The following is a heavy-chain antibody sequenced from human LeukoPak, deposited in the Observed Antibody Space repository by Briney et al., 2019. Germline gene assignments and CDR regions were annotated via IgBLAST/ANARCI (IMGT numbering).Heavy chain of an antibody. V-gene: IGHV6-1*01. Sequence: SQTLSLTCAISGDSVSSNSVSWNWIRQSPSRGLEWLGRTYYRSKWYNDYAVSVKSRITINPDTSKNQFSLQLNSVTPENTAVYYCARGSGSYDALDIWGQGTMVTVSS. J-gene: IGHJ3*02. D-gene: IGHD1-26*01. CDR2: TYYRSKWYN. CDR1: GDSVSSNSVS. CDR3: ARGSGSYDALDI.